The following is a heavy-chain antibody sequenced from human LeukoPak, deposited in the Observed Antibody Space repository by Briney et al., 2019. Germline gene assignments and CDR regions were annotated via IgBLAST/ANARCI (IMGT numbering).Heavy chain of an antibody. D-gene: IGHD2-2*02. J-gene: IGHJ3*02. Sequence: SETLSLTCTVSGGSMGSYYWSWIRQPPGKGLEWIGYIYTSGSINYNPSLQSRVTISLDTSKNQISLKLSSVTAADTAVFYCARLGCSSTSCNRRNAFDIWGQGTMVTVSS. CDR2: IYTSGSI. CDR1: GGSMGSYY. CDR3: ARLGCSSTSCNRRNAFDI. V-gene: IGHV4-4*09.